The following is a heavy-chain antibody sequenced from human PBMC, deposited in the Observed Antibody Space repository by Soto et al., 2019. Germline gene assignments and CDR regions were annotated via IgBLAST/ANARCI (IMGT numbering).Heavy chain of an antibody. J-gene: IGHJ4*02. V-gene: IGHV3-7*01. CDR3: AREGCCYDRSPDY. Sequence: EVQLVESGGGLVQPGGSLRLACAASGFTFSSYWMSWVRQAPGKGLEWVANIKQDGSEKYYVDSVKGRFTISRDNAKNSLYLQINRLRAEDTAVYYCAREGCCYDRSPDYWGQGTLVTVSS. CDR1: GFTFSSYW. CDR2: IKQDGSEK. D-gene: IGHD5-12*01.